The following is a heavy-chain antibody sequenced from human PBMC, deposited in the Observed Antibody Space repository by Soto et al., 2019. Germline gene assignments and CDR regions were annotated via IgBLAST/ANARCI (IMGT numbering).Heavy chain of an antibody. CDR3: ARVGLSAADFDY. J-gene: IGHJ4*02. Sequence: ESGGALVEPGGSLRLSCEASGFIFSANYMTWIRQAPGKGLEWVSYIGGTSNVIYYADSVKGRFTISRDNAKNSLYLQMNSLTAEDTAVYYCARVGLSAADFDYWGQGAPVTVSS. V-gene: IGHV3-11*01. CDR2: IGGTSNVI. D-gene: IGHD6-25*01. CDR1: GFIFSANY.